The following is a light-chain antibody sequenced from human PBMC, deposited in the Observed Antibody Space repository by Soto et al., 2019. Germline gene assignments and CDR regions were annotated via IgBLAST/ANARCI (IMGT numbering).Light chain of an antibody. CDR3: QQFGTSPYT. V-gene: IGKV3-20*01. Sequence: EIVLTQSPGTLSLSPGEGATLSCRASQTVSSTYLAWYQQKPGRAPRLLIHGASTRAAGIPDRFSASGSGTHFTLTINRLEPEDFAVYFCQQFGTSPYTFGQGTTVEIK. CDR2: GAS. J-gene: IGKJ2*01. CDR1: QTVSSTY.